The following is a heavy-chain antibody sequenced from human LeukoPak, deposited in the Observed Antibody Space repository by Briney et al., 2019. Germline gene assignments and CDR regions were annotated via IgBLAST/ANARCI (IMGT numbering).Heavy chain of an antibody. CDR3: ARGGLRSAYFDY. CDR2: IYYSGST. Sequence: PSETLSLTCTVSGGSISSHYWSWIRQPPGKGLEWIWYIYYSGSTNYNPSLKSRVTISVDTSKNQFSLKLSSVTAADTAVYYCARGGLRSAYFDYWGQGTLVTVSS. D-gene: IGHD4-17*01. CDR1: GGSISSHY. V-gene: IGHV4-59*11. J-gene: IGHJ4*02.